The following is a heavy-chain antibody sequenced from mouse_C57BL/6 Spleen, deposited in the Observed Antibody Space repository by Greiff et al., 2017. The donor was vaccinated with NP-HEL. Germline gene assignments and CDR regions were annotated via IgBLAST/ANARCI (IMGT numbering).Heavy chain of an antibody. D-gene: IGHD1-1*01. CDR3: ARDLITTVVATDAMDY. Sequence: EVQLVESGGGLVKPGGSLKLSCAASGFTFSSYAMSWVRQTPEKRLEWVATISDGGSYTYYPDNVKGRFTISRDNAKNNLYLQMSHLKSEDTAMYYCARDLITTVVATDAMDYWGQGTSVTVSS. CDR2: ISDGGSYT. CDR1: GFTFSSYA. J-gene: IGHJ4*01. V-gene: IGHV5-4*01.